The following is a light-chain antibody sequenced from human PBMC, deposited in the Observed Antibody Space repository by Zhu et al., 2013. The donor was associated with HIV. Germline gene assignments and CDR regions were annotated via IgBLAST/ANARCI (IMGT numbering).Light chain of an antibody. Sequence: SYELTQPPSVSVAPGETARITCWGNNIGSKRVHWYQQRPGQAPVLVVYDDSDRPSGIPERFSGSNSGNTATLSITRVEAGDEADYYCGTWDGSLGAYVFGTATKVTVL. V-gene: IGLV3-21*02. CDR2: DDS. J-gene: IGLJ1*01. CDR1: NIGSKR. CDR3: GTWDGSLGAYV.